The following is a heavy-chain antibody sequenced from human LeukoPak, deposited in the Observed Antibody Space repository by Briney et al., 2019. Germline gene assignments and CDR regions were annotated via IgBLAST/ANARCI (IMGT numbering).Heavy chain of an antibody. Sequence: SETLSLTCIVSNGSISSDYWTWIRQRPGKGLEWIGRIFYRGGAGSANYNPSLKSRVTMSVDSSRKQCSLKLASVTAADTAVYYCARRVGVGNGYYFYMDVWGKGTMVTVSS. J-gene: IGHJ6*03. CDR2: IFYRGGAGSA. D-gene: IGHD3-3*01. CDR1: NGSISSDY. CDR3: ARRVGVGNGYYFYMDV. V-gene: IGHV4-59*01.